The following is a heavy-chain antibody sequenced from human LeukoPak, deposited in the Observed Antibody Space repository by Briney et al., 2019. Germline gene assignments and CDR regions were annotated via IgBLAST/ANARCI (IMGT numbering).Heavy chain of an antibody. CDR3: ANQPSPRPGLYFDF. CDR1: GFSFDDYG. J-gene: IGHJ4*02. Sequence: GGSLRLSCGASGFSFDDYGMHWVRQAPGKGLEWVSLSWDGGSTSYADSVKGRFTISRDNSKNSLYLQMNSLRTEDTALYYCANQPSPRPGLYFDFWGQGTLVTVSS. CDR2: SWDGGST. V-gene: IGHV3-43*01.